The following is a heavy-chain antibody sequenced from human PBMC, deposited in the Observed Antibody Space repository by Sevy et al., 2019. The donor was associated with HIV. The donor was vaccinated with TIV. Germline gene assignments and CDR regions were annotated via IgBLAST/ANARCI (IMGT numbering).Heavy chain of an antibody. V-gene: IGHV3-48*03. CDR2: ISNSGTTI. D-gene: IGHD4-17*01. CDR3: ARDLPPSATTVAHFDC. J-gene: IGHJ4*02. CDR1: GFTFSSYE. Sequence: GGSLRLSCAASGFTFSSYEMNWVRQAPGKGLEWVSYISNSGTTISCSDSVKGRFTISRDNARNSLYLQMNSLRAEDTAVYYCARDLPPSATTVAHFDCWGQGTLVTVSS.